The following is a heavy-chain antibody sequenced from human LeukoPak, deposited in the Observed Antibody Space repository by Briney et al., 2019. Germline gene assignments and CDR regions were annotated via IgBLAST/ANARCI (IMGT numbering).Heavy chain of an antibody. CDR1: GFSVSGSY. Sequence: QPGGSLRLSCAASGFSVSGSYMSWVRQAPGKGLEWVSVIYSRGSTYYADSVKGRCTISRDVSKNTVSLQLDNLTTEDTAVYYCARVHGEVSDEIFHYFDYWGQGNPATVSS. CDR2: IYSRGST. CDR3: ARVHGEVSDEIFHYFDY. V-gene: IGHV3-53*01. D-gene: IGHD3-10*01. J-gene: IGHJ4*02.